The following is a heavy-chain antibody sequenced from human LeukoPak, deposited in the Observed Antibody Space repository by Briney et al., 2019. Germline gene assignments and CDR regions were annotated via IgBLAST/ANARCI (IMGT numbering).Heavy chain of an antibody. CDR2: ISYDGSNK. D-gene: IGHD6-19*01. Sequence: GGSLRLSCAASGFTFSSYAMHWVRQAPGKGLEWVAVISYDGSNKYYADSVKGRFTISRDNSKNTLYLQMNSLRAEDTAVYYCARDPGSGIAVAGGDYWGQGTLVTVSS. CDR1: GFTFSSYA. J-gene: IGHJ4*02. V-gene: IGHV3-30-3*01. CDR3: ARDPGSGIAVAGGDY.